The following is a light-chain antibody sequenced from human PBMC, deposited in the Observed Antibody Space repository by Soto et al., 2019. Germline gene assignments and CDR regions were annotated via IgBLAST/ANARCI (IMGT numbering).Light chain of an antibody. CDR3: VACDDNLNGRV. V-gene: IGLV1-44*01. J-gene: IGLJ3*02. Sequence: QSVLTQPASASGTPGQRVTISCAGRRSNVGCNTVNWYHQLPGTAPKLLIYDNNQRPSGVPDRFSGSKSGTTASLAISGLQSGDEADYYCVACDDNLNGRVFGGGTKLTVL. CDR2: DNN. CDR1: RSNVGCNT.